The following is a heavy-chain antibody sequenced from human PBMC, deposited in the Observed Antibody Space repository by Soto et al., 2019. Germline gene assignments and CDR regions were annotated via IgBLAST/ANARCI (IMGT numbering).Heavy chain of an antibody. Sequence: PGGSLRLSCAASGFTFSSYAMSWVRQAPGKGLEWVSAISGSGGSTYYADSVKGRFTISRDNSKNTLYLQMNSLRAEDTAVYYCARHDLSIAAAGDGPHGYYYYYYGMDVWGQGTTVTVSS. J-gene: IGHJ6*02. CDR3: ARHDLSIAAAGDGPHGYYYYYYGMDV. CDR2: ISGSGGST. D-gene: IGHD6-13*01. V-gene: IGHV3-23*01. CDR1: GFTFSSYA.